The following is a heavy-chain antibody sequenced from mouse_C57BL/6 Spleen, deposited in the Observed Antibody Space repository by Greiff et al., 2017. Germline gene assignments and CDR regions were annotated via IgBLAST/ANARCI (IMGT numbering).Heavy chain of an antibody. D-gene: IGHD2-4*01. CDR2: IRSKSNNYAT. Sequence: EVKLVESGGGLVQPKGSLKLSCAASGFSFNTYAMNWVRQAPGKGLEWVARIRSKSNNYATYYADSVKDRFTISRDDSESMLYLQMNNLKTEDTAMYYCVRHADYGYAMDYWGQGTSVTVSS. J-gene: IGHJ4*01. CDR3: VRHADYGYAMDY. CDR1: GFSFNTYA. V-gene: IGHV10-1*01.